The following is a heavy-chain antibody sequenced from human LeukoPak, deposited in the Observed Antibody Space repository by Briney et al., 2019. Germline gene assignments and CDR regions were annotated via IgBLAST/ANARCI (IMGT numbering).Heavy chain of an antibody. J-gene: IGHJ4*02. D-gene: IGHD3-22*01. CDR2: ISSSGSYI. Sequence: GGSLRLSCAASGFTFSSYSMNWVRQAPGKGLEWVSSISSSGSYIYYADSVKGRFTISRDNAKNSLYLQMNSLRAEDTAVYYCARGMVITTALVDYWGQGTLVTVSS. V-gene: IGHV3-21*01. CDR1: GFTFSSYS. CDR3: ARGMVITTALVDY.